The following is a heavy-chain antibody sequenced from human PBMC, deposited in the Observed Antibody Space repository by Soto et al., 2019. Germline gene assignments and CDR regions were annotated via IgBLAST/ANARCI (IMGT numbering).Heavy chain of an antibody. CDR1: GFTFSSYA. D-gene: IGHD1-26*01. CDR2: ISGSGAST. CDR3: EKRGSGSYYDY. Sequence: EVQLLESGGGLVQPGGSLRLSCAASGFTFSSYAMRWVRQAPGKGLEWVSAISGSGASTYYADSVKGRFTISRDNSKNTLYLPMNSLRAEDTAVYYCEKRGSGSYYDYWGQGTLVTVSS. V-gene: IGHV3-23*01. J-gene: IGHJ4*02.